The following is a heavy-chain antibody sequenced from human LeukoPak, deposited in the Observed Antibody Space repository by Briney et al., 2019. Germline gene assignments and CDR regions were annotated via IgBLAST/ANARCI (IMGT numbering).Heavy chain of an antibody. CDR2: ISGSGGST. J-gene: IGHJ4*02. CDR1: GFTFSNYA. Sequence: PGGSLRLSCAASGFTFSNYAMSWVRQAPGKGLEWVSAISGSGGSTYYADSVKGRFTISRDNSKNTLYLQMNSLRAEDTAVYYCAKGSSRPYSSSWYWGFSSSGDPGMDFDYWGQGTLVTVSS. V-gene: IGHV3-23*01. CDR3: AKGSSRPYSSSWYWGFSSSGDPGMDFDY. D-gene: IGHD6-13*01.